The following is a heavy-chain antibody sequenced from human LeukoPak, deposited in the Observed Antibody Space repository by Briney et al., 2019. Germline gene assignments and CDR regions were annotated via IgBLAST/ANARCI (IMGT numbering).Heavy chain of an antibody. CDR3: ERDHGRPDGTRSD. CDR2: IYYSWST. V-gene: IGHV4-59*01. D-gene: IGHD5-24*01. J-gene: IGHJ4*02. CDR1: GGSISSYY. Sequence: PSETLSLTCTVSGGSISSYYWSWIRQPPGKGLEWVWHIYYSWSTNYNPSLKSRVTISVDTSKHQFSLKLSSVTAADTAVYYCERDHGRPDGTRSDWVEGTQVSVSS.